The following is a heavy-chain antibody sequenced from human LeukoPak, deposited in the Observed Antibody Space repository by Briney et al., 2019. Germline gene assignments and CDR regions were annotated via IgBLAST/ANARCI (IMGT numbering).Heavy chain of an antibody. CDR2: IYHSGTT. J-gene: IGHJ5*02. Sequence: SETLSLTCTVSGYSISSGYYWGWIRQPPGKGLEWIGSIYHSGTTKYNPSLKSRVTISVDNSNNKFSLRLSSVTAADTAVYYCARAYSSSWYWNWFDPWGQGTLVTVSS. D-gene: IGHD6-13*01. CDR1: GYSISSGYY. CDR3: ARAYSSSWYWNWFDP. V-gene: IGHV4-38-2*02.